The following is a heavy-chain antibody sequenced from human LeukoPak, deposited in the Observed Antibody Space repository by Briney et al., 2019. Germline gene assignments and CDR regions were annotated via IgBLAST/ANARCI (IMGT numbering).Heavy chain of an antibody. CDR2: IYPGDSGT. D-gene: IGHD4-23*01. J-gene: IGHJ2*01. CDR3: ARPATVVTPWYFDL. CDR1: GYSFTSYW. V-gene: IGHV5-51*01. Sequence: GESLKISCKGSGYSFTSYWIGWVRQMPGKGLEWMGIIYPGDSGTRYSPSFQGQVTISADKSISTAYVQWSSLKASDTAMYYCARPATVVTPWYFDLWGRGTLVTVSS.